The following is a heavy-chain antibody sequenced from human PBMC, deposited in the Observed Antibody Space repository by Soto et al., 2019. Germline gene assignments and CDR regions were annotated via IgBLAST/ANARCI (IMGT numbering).Heavy chain of an antibody. V-gene: IGHV1-2*02. J-gene: IGHJ3*02. CDR1: GYPVTAYY. CDR3: ARGGGVGVAGSAAFDM. D-gene: IGHD3-3*01. CDR2: INPATGAA. Sequence: QLHLVQSGAVVKKPGASVTVSCSASGYPVTAYYMHWVRQAPGRGLEWMGGINPATGAAKYTQTFQGRVPRTRDTSQSTVFMERGGLQPGDTAVFYLARGGGVGVAGSAAFDMWGQGTLVTVSS.